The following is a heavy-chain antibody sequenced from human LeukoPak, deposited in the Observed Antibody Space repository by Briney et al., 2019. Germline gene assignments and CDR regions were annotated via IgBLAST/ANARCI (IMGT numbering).Heavy chain of an antibody. V-gene: IGHV4-34*01. CDR1: GGSFSGYY. CDR2: INHSGST. CDR3: ARDVTAMNTLDY. J-gene: IGHJ4*01. D-gene: IGHD5-18*01. Sequence: ETLSLTCAVYGGSFSGYYWSWIRQPPGKGLEWIGEINHSGSTNYNPSLKSRVTVSVDTSKNQFSLWLSSVAAADTAVYYCARDVTAMNTLDYWGQGTLVNVSS.